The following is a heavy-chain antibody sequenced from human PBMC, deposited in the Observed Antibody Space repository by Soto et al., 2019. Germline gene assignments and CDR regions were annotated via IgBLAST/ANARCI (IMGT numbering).Heavy chain of an antibody. Sequence: QVQLQESGPGLVKPSQTLSLTFTVSGGSISSGDYYWSWIRQPPGKVLEWIGYIYHSGSTYYNPSLTSRVTISVDTSKNQFSLKLSSVTAADTAVYYCARERPDGARLDPWGQGTLVTVSS. J-gene: IGHJ5*02. V-gene: IGHV4-30-4*01. CDR3: ARERPDGARLDP. CDR2: IYHSGST. D-gene: IGHD6-6*01. CDR1: GGSISSGDYY.